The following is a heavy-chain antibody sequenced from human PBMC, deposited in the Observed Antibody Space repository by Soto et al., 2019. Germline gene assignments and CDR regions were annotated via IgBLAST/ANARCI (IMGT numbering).Heavy chain of an antibody. Sequence: SVKGSCKAAGYAFTSDYRHWLRHAPGQGLEWMGIINPSGGSTSYAQKFQGRVTMTRDTSTSTVYMELRSVRSEDTVVYYCVRGMERDYDSRGYLDFWAEPILVTLPS. CDR2: INPSGGST. CDR1: GYAFTSDY. V-gene: IGHV1-46*01. D-gene: IGHD3-22*01. J-gene: IGHJ4*02. CDR3: VRGMERDYDSRGYLDF.